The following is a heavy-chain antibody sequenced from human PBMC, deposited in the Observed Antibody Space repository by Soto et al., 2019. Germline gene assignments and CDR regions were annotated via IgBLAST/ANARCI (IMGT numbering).Heavy chain of an antibody. V-gene: IGHV3-30*03. CDR2: ILHDGSAE. D-gene: IGHD4-4*01. Sequence: LRLSCAASGFTFTSYDMHWVRQAPGKGLEWMALILHDGSAEYYADSVKGRFTISRDNSRSTLYLQMNSLRAEDTAVYYCARSRDGYSFYFYYGMDGWGQGTTVTVSS. J-gene: IGHJ6*02. CDR3: ARSRDGYSFYFYYGMDG. CDR1: GFTFTSYD.